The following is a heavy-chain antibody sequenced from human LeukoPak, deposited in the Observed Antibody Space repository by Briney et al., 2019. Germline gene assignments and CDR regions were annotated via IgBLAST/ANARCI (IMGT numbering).Heavy chain of an antibody. D-gene: IGHD3-22*01. CDR3: ARFTGDSSGYYLYYGMDV. V-gene: IGHV3-23*01. CDR2: TVGGGDGT. J-gene: IGHJ6*02. CDR1: GFTFSSTS. Sequence: GGSLRLSCAASGFTFSSTSMSWVRQAPGKGLEWVAVTVGGGDGTYYADSVKGRFTISRDNSKNTLYLQMNSLRAEDTAVYYCARFTGDSSGYYLYYGMDVWGQGTTVTVSS.